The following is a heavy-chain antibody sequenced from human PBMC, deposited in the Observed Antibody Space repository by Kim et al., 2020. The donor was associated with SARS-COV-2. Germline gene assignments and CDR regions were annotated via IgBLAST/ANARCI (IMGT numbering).Heavy chain of an antibody. CDR2: ISSNGGST. CDR3: VKVPSSHIAASTFDY. J-gene: IGHJ4*02. CDR1: GFTFSSYA. D-gene: IGHD6-13*01. V-gene: IGHV3-64D*09. Sequence: GGSLRLSCSASGFTFSSYAMHWVRQAPGKGLEYVSAISSNGGSTYYADSVKGRFTISRDNSKNTLYLQMSSLRAEDTAVYYCVKVPSSHIAASTFDYWGQGALCTDS.